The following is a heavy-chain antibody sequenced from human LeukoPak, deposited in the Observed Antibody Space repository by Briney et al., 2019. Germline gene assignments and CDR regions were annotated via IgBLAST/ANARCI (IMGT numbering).Heavy chain of an antibody. D-gene: IGHD3-16*02. V-gene: IGHV4-59*01. CDR2: IYYSGST. CDR1: GGSFSGYY. J-gene: IGHJ2*01. Sequence: SETLSLTCAVYGGSFSGYYWSWIRQPPGKGLEWIGYIYYSGSTNYNPSLKSRVTISVDTSKNQFSLKLSSVTAADTAVYFCARESEDYVWGSYRHWYFDLWGRGTLVTVSS. CDR3: ARESEDYVWGSYRHWYFDL.